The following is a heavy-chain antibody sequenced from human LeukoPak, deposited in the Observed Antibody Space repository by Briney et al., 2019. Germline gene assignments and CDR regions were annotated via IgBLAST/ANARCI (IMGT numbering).Heavy chain of an antibody. Sequence: SETLSLTCAVYGGSFSGYYWSWIRQPPGKGLEWIGEINHSGSTNYNPSLKSRVTISVDTSKNQFSLKLSSVTAADTAVYYCAKGNYDILTGYLNYFDYWGQGTLVTVSS. V-gene: IGHV4-34*01. CDR3: AKGNYDILTGYLNYFDY. CDR2: INHSGST. J-gene: IGHJ4*02. CDR1: GGSFSGYY. D-gene: IGHD3-9*01.